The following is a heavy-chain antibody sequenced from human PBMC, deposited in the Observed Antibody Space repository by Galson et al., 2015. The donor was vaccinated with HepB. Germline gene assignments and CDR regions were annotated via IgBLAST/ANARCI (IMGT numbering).Heavy chain of an antibody. Sequence: SLRLSCAASGFTFSSYTMTWVRQAPGKGLEWVSGISSSGDSTYYADSVKGRFTISRDNSKNTLYLQLNSLRAEDTALYYCAKRQNYCMDVWGKGNPGHRLL. CDR1: GFTFSSYT. CDR2: ISSSGDST. J-gene: IGHJ6*03. CDR3: AKRQNYCMDV. V-gene: IGHV3-23*01.